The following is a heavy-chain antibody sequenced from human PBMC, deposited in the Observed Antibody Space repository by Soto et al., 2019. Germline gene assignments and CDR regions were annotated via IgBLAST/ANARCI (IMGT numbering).Heavy chain of an antibody. Sequence: SETLSLTCTVSGGSISSYYWSWIRQPPGKGLEWIGFIYYSGSTNYNPSLKSRITISVDTSKNQFSLKLSSVTAADTAVYYGAGRRSGPTFFDYWGQGTLVTVSS. CDR1: GGSISSYY. CDR2: IYYSGST. J-gene: IGHJ4*02. D-gene: IGHD3-10*01. CDR3: AGRRSGPTFFDY. V-gene: IGHV4-59*08.